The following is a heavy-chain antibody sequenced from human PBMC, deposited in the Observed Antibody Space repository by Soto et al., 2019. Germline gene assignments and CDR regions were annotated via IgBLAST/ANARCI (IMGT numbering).Heavy chain of an antibody. CDR2: IYYDGNS. J-gene: IGHJ5*02. CDR1: GVSINSGDYY. V-gene: IGHV4-30-4*01. CDR3: ARDRRWLPRGPNNWLDL. Sequence: SETLSLTCTVSGVSINSGDYYWTWVRQPPGKGLEWIGYIYYDGNSQHNPSLKSRVTMSIDTSKNHFSLNLSSVTAADKAVYYCARDRRWLPRGPNNWLDLWGQGTQVTVSS. D-gene: IGHD5-12*01.